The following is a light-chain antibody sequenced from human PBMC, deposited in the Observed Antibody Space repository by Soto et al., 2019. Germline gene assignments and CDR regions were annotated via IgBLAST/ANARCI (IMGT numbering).Light chain of an antibody. CDR3: QQYNNWPPWT. Sequence: EIVMTQSPATPSVSPGERATLSCRASQSVSGSLAWYQQKPGQAPRLLIYGASTRATGIPARFSGSGSGTEFTLTISSLQSEDFAVYYCQQYNNWPPWTFGQGTKVDIK. J-gene: IGKJ1*01. CDR2: GAS. V-gene: IGKV3-15*01. CDR1: QSVSGS.